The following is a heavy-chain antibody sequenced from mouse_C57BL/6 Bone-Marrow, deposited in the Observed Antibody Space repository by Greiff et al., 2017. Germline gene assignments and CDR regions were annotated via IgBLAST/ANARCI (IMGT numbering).Heavy chain of an antibody. V-gene: IGHV5-12*01. CDR3: ARQGEDNAPFDY. CDR1: GFTFSDYY. J-gene: IGHJ2*01. D-gene: IGHD1-3*01. Sequence: EVQVVESGGGLVQPGGSLKLSCAASGFTFSDYYMYWVRQTPEKRLEWVAYISNGGGSTYYPDTVKGRFTISRDNAKNTLYLQMSRLKSEDTAMYYCARQGEDNAPFDYWGQGTTLTVSS. CDR2: ISNGGGST.